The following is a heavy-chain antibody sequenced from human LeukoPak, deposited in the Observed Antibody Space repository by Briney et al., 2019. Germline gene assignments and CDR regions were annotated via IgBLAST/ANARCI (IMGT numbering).Heavy chain of an antibody. D-gene: IGHD5-12*01. CDR3: AKGAYDYIEMGYIDY. Sequence: GGSLRLSCAASGFRFSDYAMNWVRQAPGKGLEWVSLIIGSSGDTFYADSVKGRFTISSDNSKNTLFLQMNSLRAEDTALYYCAKGAYDYIEMGYIDYWGQGTLVTVSS. V-gene: IGHV3-23*01. CDR1: GFRFSDYA. J-gene: IGHJ4*02. CDR2: IIGSSGDT.